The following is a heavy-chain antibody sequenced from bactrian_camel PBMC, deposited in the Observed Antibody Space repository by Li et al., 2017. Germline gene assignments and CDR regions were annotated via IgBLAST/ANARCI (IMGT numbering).Heavy chain of an antibody. V-gene: IGHV3S26*01. J-gene: IGHJ4*01. Sequence: VQLVESGGGSVQAGGSLRLSCAVSGYTYSSYCMGWFRQAPGKEREWVAAIDDKGTTGYANSVKGRFTISKDNAKNTLFLLMNSLKHEDTAMYYCAADSVGRCRARGWVERPSVAAYDYWGQGTQVTVS. D-gene: IGHD5*01. CDR2: IDDKGTT. CDR1: GYTYSSYC. CDR3: AADSVGRCRARGWVERPSVAAYDY.